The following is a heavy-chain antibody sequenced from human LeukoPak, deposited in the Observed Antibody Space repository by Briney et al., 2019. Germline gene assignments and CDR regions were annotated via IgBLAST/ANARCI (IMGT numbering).Heavy chain of an antibody. CDR3: ASLVAYSSSWYTPRSYYYGMDV. V-gene: IGHV3-21*01. CDR2: ISSSSSYI. D-gene: IGHD6-13*01. J-gene: IGHJ6*02. Sequence: GGSLRLSCAASGFTFDDYGMSWVRQAPGKGLEWVSSISSSSSYIYYADSVKGRFTISRDNAKNSLYLQMNSLRAEDTAVYYCASLVAYSSSWYTPRSYYYGMDVWGQGTTVTVSS. CDR1: GFTFDDYG.